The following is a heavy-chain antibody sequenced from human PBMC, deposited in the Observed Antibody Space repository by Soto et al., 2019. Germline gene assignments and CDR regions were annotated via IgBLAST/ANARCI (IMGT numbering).Heavy chain of an antibody. V-gene: IGHV4-59*12. Sequence: SENLSLTCTISGGSISGSAWSWIRQPPGKGLEWIGFIHDSGSYNSKSSLRSRLNMSFGPSSNQFSLNLGSVTAADTATYFCARDMYPHSVNYSHLRGPGTLVTVS. CDR2: IHDSGSY. CDR1: GGSISGSA. D-gene: IGHD2-15*01. CDR3: ARDMYPHSVNYSHL. J-gene: IGHJ4*02.